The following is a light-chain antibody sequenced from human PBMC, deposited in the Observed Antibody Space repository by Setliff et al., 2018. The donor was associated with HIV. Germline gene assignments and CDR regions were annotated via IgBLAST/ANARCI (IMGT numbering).Light chain of an antibody. CDR1: SSDVGGYNY. CDR3: CSYAGSSTFYV. CDR2: DVN. Sequence: QSVLTQPRSVSGSPGQSVTISCTGTSSDVGGYNYVSWYRHHPGKAPKLIIYDVNKRPSGVADRFSGSKSGNTASLTISGLQAEDEADYFCCSYAGSSTFYVFGTGTKV. V-gene: IGLV2-11*01. J-gene: IGLJ1*01.